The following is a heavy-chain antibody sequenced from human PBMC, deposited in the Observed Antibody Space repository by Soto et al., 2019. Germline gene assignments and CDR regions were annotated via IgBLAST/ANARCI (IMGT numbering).Heavy chain of an antibody. CDR1: GFTFSSYA. D-gene: IGHD3-22*01. V-gene: IGHV3-30-3*01. Sequence: QVQLVESGGGVVQPGRSLRLSCAASGFTFSSYAMHWVRQAPGKGLEWVAVISYDGSNKYYADSVKGRFTISRDNSKNTLYLQMNSLSAEDTAVYYCAREGVVNGMDVWGQGTTVTVSS. J-gene: IGHJ6*02. CDR3: AREGVVNGMDV. CDR2: ISYDGSNK.